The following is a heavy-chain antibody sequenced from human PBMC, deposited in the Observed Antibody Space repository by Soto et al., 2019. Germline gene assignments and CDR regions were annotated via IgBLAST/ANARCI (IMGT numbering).Heavy chain of an antibody. J-gene: IGHJ4*02. CDR2: IYYSGST. D-gene: IGHD3-10*01. Sequence: SETLSLTCTVSGGSISSYYWSWIRQHPGKGLEWIGYIYYSGSTYYNPSLKSRVTISVDTSKNQFSLKLSSVTAADTAVYYCARDPSGSGSYFDYWGQGTLVTVSS. CDR1: GGSISSYY. CDR3: ARDPSGSGSYFDY. V-gene: IGHV4-59*06.